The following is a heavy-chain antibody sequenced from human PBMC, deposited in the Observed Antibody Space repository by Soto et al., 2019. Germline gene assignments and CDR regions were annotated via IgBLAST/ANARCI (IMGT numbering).Heavy chain of an antibody. J-gene: IGHJ4*02. CDR2: ISGSGGTP. V-gene: IGHV3-23*01. CDR3: AKQIKGITMLVVLYY. D-gene: IGHD3-22*01. CDR1: GFTFSSYA. Sequence: GGSLRLSCAASGFTFSSYAMSWVRQAPGKGLEWVSSISGSGGTPYYTGSVKGRFTISRDNSKNTLYLQMNSLRDEDTAVYYCAKQIKGITMLVVLYYWGLGTLVTVSS.